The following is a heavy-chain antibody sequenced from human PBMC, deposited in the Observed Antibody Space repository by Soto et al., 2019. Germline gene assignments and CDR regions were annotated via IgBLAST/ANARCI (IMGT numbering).Heavy chain of an antibody. Sequence: SETLSLTCTVSGGSISSYYWSWIRQPPGKGLEWIGYIYYSGSTNYNPSLKSRVTISVDTSKNQFSLKLSSVTAADTAVYYCARDRGYGDYDYYYYGMDVWGQGTTVTVSS. J-gene: IGHJ6*02. CDR3: ARDRGYGDYDYYYYGMDV. D-gene: IGHD4-17*01. V-gene: IGHV4-59*01. CDR1: GGSISSYY. CDR2: IYYSGST.